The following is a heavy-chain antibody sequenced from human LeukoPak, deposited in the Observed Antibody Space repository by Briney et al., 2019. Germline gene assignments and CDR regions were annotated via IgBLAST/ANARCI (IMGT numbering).Heavy chain of an antibody. CDR2: ISSSGSTI. Sequence: GGSLRLSCAASGFTFSSYEMNWVRQAPGKGLEWVSYISSSGSTIYYADSVKGRFTISRDNAKNSLYLQMNSLRAEDTAVYYCARDAYSRGLLGLDWGQGTLVTVSS. CDR1: GFTFSSYE. D-gene: IGHD6-13*01. V-gene: IGHV3-48*03. J-gene: IGHJ4*02. CDR3: ARDAYSRGLLGLD.